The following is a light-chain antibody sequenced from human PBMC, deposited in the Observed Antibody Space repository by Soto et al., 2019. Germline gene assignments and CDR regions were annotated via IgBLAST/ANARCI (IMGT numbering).Light chain of an antibody. V-gene: IGLV1-40*01. CDR1: SSNIGAGYD. CDR2: GNS. Sequence: QSVLTQPPSVSGAPGQRVTISCTGSSSNIGAGYDVHWYQQLPGTAPKLLIYGNSNRPSGVPDRLSGSKSGTSASLAITGLQAEDEADYYCQSYDSSLSEGVFGTGTKLTVL. CDR3: QSYDSSLSEGV. J-gene: IGLJ1*01.